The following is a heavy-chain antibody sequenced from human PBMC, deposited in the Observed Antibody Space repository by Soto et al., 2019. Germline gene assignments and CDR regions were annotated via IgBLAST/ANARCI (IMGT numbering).Heavy chain of an antibody. J-gene: IGHJ4*02. V-gene: IGHV4-30-4*01. CDR1: GDSISNVNYC. CDR2: IYDGGST. D-gene: IGHD7-27*01. CDR3: ARGPSGDKVGY. Sequence: QVQLQESGPGLVKPSQTLSLTCTVSGDSISNVNYCWSWIRQPPDKGLEWTGHIYDGGSTYNNPSLTSRVTRSVDTAKNQFSLQLRSVSAADTAVYYCARGPSGDKVGYWGQGTLVTVSS.